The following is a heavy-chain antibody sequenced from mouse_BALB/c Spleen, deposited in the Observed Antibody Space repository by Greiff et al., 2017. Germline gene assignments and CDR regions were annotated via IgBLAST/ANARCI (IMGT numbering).Heavy chain of an antibody. D-gene: IGHD1-1*01. CDR1: GFTFSSYT. CDR2: ISSGGGNT. CDR3: ARYDYYGSSPSY. V-gene: IGHV5-9*03. Sequence: VQLKESGGGLVKPGGSLKLSCAASGFTFSSYTKSWVRQTPEKRLEWVATISSGGGNTYYPDSVKGRFTISRDNAKNNLYLQMSSLRSEDTALYYCARYDYYGSSPSYWGQGTTLTVSS. J-gene: IGHJ2*01.